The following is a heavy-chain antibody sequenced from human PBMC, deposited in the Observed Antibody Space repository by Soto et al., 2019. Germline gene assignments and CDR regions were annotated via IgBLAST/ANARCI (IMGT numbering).Heavy chain of an antibody. V-gene: IGHV4-39*05. D-gene: IGHD3-10*01. CDR1: GGSITSSNYY. CDR3: VLRSGGYNEEPDVN. CDR2: MYYSGTT. Sequence: SETPSLTCTVSGGSITSSNYYWCWIRHPPGKGLEWIGSMYYSGTTSYNPSLKSRVTISVILSKNQFSLKLSSVTAADTAVYFCVLRSGGYNEEPDVNLDQGTLVTVSS. J-gene: IGHJ4*02.